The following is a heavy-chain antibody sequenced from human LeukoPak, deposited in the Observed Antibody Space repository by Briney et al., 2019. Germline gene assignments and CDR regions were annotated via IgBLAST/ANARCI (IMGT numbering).Heavy chain of an antibody. CDR1: GFTFSSYA. V-gene: IGHV3-23*01. CDR3: AKKRWVVVPAIYFDY. D-gene: IGHD2-2*01. J-gene: IGHJ4*02. Sequence: GGSLRLSCAASGFTFSSYAMSWVRQAPVKGLELVSAISGGGGSTYYADSVQGRFTLSRDNSKNKLYLQMNSLRAEDTAVYYCAKKRWVVVPAIYFDYWGQGTLVTVSS. CDR2: ISGGGGST.